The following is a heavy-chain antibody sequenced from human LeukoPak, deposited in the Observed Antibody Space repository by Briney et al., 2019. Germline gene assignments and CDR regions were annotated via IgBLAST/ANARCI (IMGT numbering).Heavy chain of an antibody. D-gene: IGHD2-15*01. CDR1: GFTFSGYA. CDR2: ISGSGGST. V-gene: IGHV3-23*01. J-gene: IGHJ3*02. Sequence: PGGPLRLSCAASGFTFSGYAMTWVRQAPGKGLEWVSAISGSGGSTYYADSVKGRFTISRDNSKNTLYLQMNSLRAEDTAVYYCAKRVVAATLRAFDIWGQGTMVTVSS. CDR3: AKRVVAATLRAFDI.